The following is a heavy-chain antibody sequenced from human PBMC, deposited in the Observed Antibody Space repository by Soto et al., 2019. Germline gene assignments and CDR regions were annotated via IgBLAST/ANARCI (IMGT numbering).Heavy chain of an antibody. V-gene: IGHV1-18*01. CDR1: GYTFNTYG. CDR2: ISAYNGNT. D-gene: IGHD6-13*01. J-gene: IGHJ4*02. CDR3: AREALYSSGWYYSDY. Sequence: ASVKVSCKGSGYTFNTYGINWVRQAPGQGLEWMGWISAYNGNTNYAEKVRGRVTMTTDTSTSTAYMELRSLRSDDTAVYYCAREALYSSGWYYSDYWGQGTPVTVSS.